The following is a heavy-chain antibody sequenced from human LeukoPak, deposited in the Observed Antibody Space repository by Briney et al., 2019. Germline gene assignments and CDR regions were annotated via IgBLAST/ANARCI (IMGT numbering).Heavy chain of an antibody. CDR1: GYTFTGYY. Sequence: GASVKVSCKASGYTFTGYYMHWVRQASGQGLEWMGWINPNSGGTNYAQKFQGRVTMTRDTSISTAYMELSRLRSDDTAVYYCARVIEGRWLAFDYWGQGTLVTVSS. D-gene: IGHD6-19*01. CDR3: ARVIEGRWLAFDY. J-gene: IGHJ4*02. V-gene: IGHV1-2*02. CDR2: INPNSGGT.